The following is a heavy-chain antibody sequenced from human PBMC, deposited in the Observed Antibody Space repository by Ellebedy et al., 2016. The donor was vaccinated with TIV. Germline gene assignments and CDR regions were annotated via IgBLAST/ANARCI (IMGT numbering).Heavy chain of an antibody. V-gene: IGHV1-18*01. D-gene: IGHD3-9*01. CDR3: ARRYVGRGDDPLCFDY. CDR1: GYTCTSYG. CDR2: NSAYNGNT. Sequence: AAVKVSCKASGYTCTSYGISWVRQARGHGREWMGWNSAYNGNTNYAQKLQGRVTMTTDTSTSTAYMELRSLRSEDTAVYYCARRYVGRGDDPLCFDYWGQGTLVTVSS. J-gene: IGHJ4*02.